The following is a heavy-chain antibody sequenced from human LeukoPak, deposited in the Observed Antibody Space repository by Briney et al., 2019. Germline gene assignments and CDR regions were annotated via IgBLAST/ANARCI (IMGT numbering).Heavy chain of an antibody. CDR2: INHSGST. V-gene: IGHV4-34*01. D-gene: IGHD2-15*01. CDR3: ARQGYCSGGSCYFHPKNYGMDV. CDR1: GGSISSYY. J-gene: IGHJ6*02. Sequence: PSETLSLTCTVSGGSISSYYWSWIRQPPGKGLEWIGEINHSGSTNYNPSLKSRVTISVDTSKNQFSLKLSSVTAADTAVYYCARQGYCSGGSCYFHPKNYGMDVWGQGTTVTVSS.